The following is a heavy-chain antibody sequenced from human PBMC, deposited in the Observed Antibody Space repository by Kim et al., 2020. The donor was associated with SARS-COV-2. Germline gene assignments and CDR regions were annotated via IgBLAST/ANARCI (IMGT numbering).Heavy chain of an antibody. D-gene: IGHD6-6*01. CDR2: ISYDGSNK. J-gene: IGHJ6*02. V-gene: IGHV3-30*18. CDR3: AKDVGYSSSPGRYGMDV. CDR1: GFTFSSYG. Sequence: GGSLRLSCAASGFTFSSYGMHWVRQAPGKGLEWVAVISYDGSNKYYADSVKGRFTISRDNSKNTLYLQMNSLRAEDTAVYYCAKDVGYSSSPGRYGMDVWGQGTTVTVSS.